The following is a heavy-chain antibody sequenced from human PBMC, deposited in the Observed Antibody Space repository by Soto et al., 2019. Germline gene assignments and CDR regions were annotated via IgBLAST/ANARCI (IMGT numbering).Heavy chain of an antibody. D-gene: IGHD2-2*02. CDR2: ISGSGGST. J-gene: IGHJ4*02. CDR1: GFTFSDYA. V-gene: IGHV3-23*01. Sequence: GGSLRLSCAASGFTFSDYAMNWVRQAPWKGLEWVSAISGSGGSTNYAESVKGRFTISRDNSKNTLFLQMNSLRAEDTAVYYCAKDPGPFIYCSSISCYTGGPDYWGQGTLVTVSS. CDR3: AKDPGPFIYCSSISCYTGGPDY.